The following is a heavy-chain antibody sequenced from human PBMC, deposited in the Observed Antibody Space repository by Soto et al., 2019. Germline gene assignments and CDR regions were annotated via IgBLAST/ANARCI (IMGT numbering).Heavy chain of an antibody. CDR3: AKGIAVAGYYFDY. D-gene: IGHD6-19*01. CDR1: GFTFSSYA. J-gene: IGHJ4*02. Sequence: PGGSLRLSSAASGFTFSSYAISWVRQAPGKGLEWVSSISAGDGDTYYVDSVKGRFSISRDNSKNTLYLQMSSLRAEDTAVYYCAKGIAVAGYYFDYWGQGTLVTVSS. CDR2: ISAGDGDT. V-gene: IGHV3-23*01.